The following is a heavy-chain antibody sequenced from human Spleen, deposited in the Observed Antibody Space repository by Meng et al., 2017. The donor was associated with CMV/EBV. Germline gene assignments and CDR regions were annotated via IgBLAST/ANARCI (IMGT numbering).Heavy chain of an antibody. CDR3: ARGYYGSGGH. CDR1: GGSVNSGGDY. J-gene: IGHJ4*02. Sequence: ETLSLTCTVSGGSVNSGGDYWSWIRQPPGKGLESIGYIFYSGSTNYNPSLKSRVTISVDTSKNQFSLKLSSVTAADTAVYYCARGYYGSGGHWGQGTLVTVSS. CDR2: IFYSGST. V-gene: IGHV4-61*08. D-gene: IGHD3-10*01.